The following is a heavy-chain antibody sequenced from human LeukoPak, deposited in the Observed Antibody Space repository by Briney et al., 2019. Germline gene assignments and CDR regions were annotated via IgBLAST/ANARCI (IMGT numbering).Heavy chain of an antibody. J-gene: IGHJ5*02. CDR2: IYYSGTI. Sequence: SETLSLTCTVSGGSISSYYWSWIRQPPGKRLEWIGYIYYSGTINYNPSLKSRVTISVDTSKNQFSLKLSSVTAADTAVYYCARYRLSTNWFDPWGQGTLVTVSS. CDR3: ARYRLSTNWFDP. D-gene: IGHD2/OR15-2a*01. V-gene: IGHV4-59*01. CDR1: GGSISSYY.